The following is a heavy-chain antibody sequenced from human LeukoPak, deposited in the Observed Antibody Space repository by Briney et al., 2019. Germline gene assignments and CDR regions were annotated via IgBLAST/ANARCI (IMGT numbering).Heavy chain of an antibody. V-gene: IGHV3-69-1*01. CDR3: ARHSSSGAPFDY. CDR2: ISSSSTI. Sequence: GGSLRLSCAASGFTVSSNYMSWVRQAPGKGLEWVSYISSSSTIYYADSVKGRFTISRDNAKNSLYLQMNSLRAEDTAVYYCARHSSSGAPFDYWGQGTLVTVSS. J-gene: IGHJ4*02. CDR1: GFTVSSNY. D-gene: IGHD6-6*01.